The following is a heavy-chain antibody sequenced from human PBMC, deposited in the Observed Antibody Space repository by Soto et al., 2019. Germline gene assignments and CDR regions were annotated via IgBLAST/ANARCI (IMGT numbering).Heavy chain of an antibody. CDR2: ISYDGSNK. CDR1: GFTFSSYA. Sequence: QVQLVESGGGVVQPGRSLRLSCAASGFTFSSYAMHWVRQAPGKGLEWVAVISYDGSNKYYADSVKGRFTISRDNSKNXLYLQMNSLRAEDTAVYYCARDRHDYGDSENWFDPWGQGTLVTVSS. CDR3: ARDRHDYGDSENWFDP. V-gene: IGHV3-30-3*01. J-gene: IGHJ5*02. D-gene: IGHD4-17*01.